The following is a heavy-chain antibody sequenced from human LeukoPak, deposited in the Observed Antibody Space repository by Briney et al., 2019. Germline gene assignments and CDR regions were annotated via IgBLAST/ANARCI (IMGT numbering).Heavy chain of an antibody. D-gene: IGHD6-13*01. CDR3: ARDPQSSQQLVSY. Sequence: GGSLRLSCAASGFTFSSFGMHWVRQAPGKGLEWVAVIWYDGSNKYYADSVKGRFTISRDNSRNTLYLQMNGLRAEDTAFYYCARDPQSSQQLVSYWGQGTLVTVSS. J-gene: IGHJ4*02. CDR2: IWYDGSNK. CDR1: GFTFSSFG. V-gene: IGHV3-33*01.